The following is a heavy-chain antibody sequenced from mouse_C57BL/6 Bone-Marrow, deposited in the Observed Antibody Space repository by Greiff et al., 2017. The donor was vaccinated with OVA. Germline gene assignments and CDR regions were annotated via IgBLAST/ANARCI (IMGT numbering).Heavy chain of an antibody. V-gene: IGHV1-50*01. CDR2: IDPSDSYT. Sequence: VKLQQPGAELVKPGASVKLSCKASGYTFTSYWMQWVKQRPGQGLEWIGEIDPSDSYTNYNQKFKGKATLTVDTSSSTAYMQLSSLTSEDSAVYDCARENYYGSLYYAMDYWGQGTSVTVSS. D-gene: IGHD1-1*01. CDR1: GYTFTSYW. J-gene: IGHJ4*01. CDR3: ARENYYGSLYYAMDY.